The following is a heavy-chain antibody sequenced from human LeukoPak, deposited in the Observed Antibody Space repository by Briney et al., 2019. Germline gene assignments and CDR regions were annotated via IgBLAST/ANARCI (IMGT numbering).Heavy chain of an antibody. D-gene: IGHD1-26*01. V-gene: IGHV1-18*01. CDR2: ISGYNVNT. CDR1: GYTFARYG. J-gene: IGHJ4*02. CDR3: ARDKSGYSGSYYDY. Sequence: ASVKVSCKTSGYTFARYGISWVRQAPGQGLEWMGWISGYNVNTNYAQMFQDRFTLTTDTSTSTAYMELRSLRSDDTAVYYCARDKSGYSGSYYDYWGQGTLVTVSS.